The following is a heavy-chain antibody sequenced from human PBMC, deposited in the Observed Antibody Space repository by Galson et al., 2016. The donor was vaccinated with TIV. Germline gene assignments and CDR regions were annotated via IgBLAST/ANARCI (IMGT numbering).Heavy chain of an antibody. D-gene: IGHD3-3*01. CDR3: ASFFAAVPPALGYFDS. Sequence: SLRLSCAASGFTFSDYYMSWIRQAPGKGLEWISYINGRSTYTNYADSVKGRFTISRDNAKNSLYLQMNSLRVEDTAVYYCASFFAAVPPALGYFDSWGQGTLVPVSS. V-gene: IGHV3-11*03. CDR2: INGRSTYT. J-gene: IGHJ4*02. CDR1: GFTFSDYY.